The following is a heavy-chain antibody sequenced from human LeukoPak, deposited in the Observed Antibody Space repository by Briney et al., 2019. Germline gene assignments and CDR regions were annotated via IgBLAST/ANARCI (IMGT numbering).Heavy chain of an antibody. CDR1: GFSVTTYH. V-gene: IGHV4-4*07. CDR2: VHASGTT. J-gene: IGHJ4*02. Sequence: SETLSLTCSVSGFSVTTYHWSWIRQPAGKGLEWIGRVHASGTTNYNPSLESRVTMSLDTSKNQLSLMLTSVTAADTAVYYCARDGLYSNGYSYFDYWGQGTLVTVSS. D-gene: IGHD3-22*01. CDR3: ARDGLYSNGYSYFDY.